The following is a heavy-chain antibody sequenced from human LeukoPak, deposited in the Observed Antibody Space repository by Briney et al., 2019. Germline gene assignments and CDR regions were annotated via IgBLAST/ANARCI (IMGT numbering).Heavy chain of an antibody. CDR3: ARRVYSSVLMPLDY. CDR1: GFTFSSYG. CDR2: ISYDGSNK. D-gene: IGHD6-19*01. Sequence: PGGSLTLSCAASGFTFSSYGMHWVRQAPGKGLEWVAVISYDGSNKYYADSVKGRFTISRNNSKNTLYLQMNSLRAEDTAVYYCARRVYSSVLMPLDYWGQGTLVTVSS. V-gene: IGHV3-30*03. J-gene: IGHJ4*02.